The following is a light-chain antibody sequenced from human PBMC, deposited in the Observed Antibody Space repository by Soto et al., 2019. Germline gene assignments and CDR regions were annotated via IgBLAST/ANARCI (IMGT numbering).Light chain of an antibody. Sequence: QSVLTQPPSVSAAPGQTVTISCSGSSSNIGDGYLSWYQQLPGTGPKLLIYDNIKRPSGIPDRFSGSKSGTSATLGITGLQTGDEADYYCQSYDNTLSGVVFGGGTQLTVL. CDR2: DNI. CDR1: SSNIGDGY. J-gene: IGLJ2*01. V-gene: IGLV1-51*01. CDR3: QSYDNTLSGVV.